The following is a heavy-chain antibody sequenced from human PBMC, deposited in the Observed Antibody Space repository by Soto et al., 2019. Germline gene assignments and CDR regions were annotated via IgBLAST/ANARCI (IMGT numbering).Heavy chain of an antibody. CDR2: ASAYSVNT. V-gene: IGHV1-18*01. CDR1: GYAYASNG. D-gene: IGHD6-19*01. CDR3: ARRQWLVGGYYYGMDV. Sequence: SVKVTCEESGYAYASNGRSWVRQAPGQGLEWMGWASAYSVNTNYAQKLQGRVSMTTDTSTSTAYMELRSLRSDDTAVYYCARRQWLVGGYYYGMDVWGQGTTVTVSS. J-gene: IGHJ6*02.